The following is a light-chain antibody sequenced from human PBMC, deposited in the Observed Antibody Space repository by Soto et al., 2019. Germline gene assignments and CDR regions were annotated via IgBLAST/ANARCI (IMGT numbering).Light chain of an antibody. CDR2: EVS. CDR3: SSYTSSKTYV. Sequence: QSALTQPPSVSGSPGQTVTISCTGTSSVVDGSNRVSWYQQPPGTAPKLVIYEVSNRPSGVPERFSGSKSGNTASLTISGLQAEDEADYYCSSYTSSKTYVFGSGTKVTVL. V-gene: IGLV2-18*02. CDR1: SSVVDGSNR. J-gene: IGLJ1*01.